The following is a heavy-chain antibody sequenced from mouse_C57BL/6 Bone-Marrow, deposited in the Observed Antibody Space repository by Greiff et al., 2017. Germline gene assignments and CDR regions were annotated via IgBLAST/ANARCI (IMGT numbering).Heavy chain of an antibody. Sequence: EVQLQESGPELVKPGASVKISCKASGYSFTGYYMHWVKQSSEKSLEWIGEINPSTGGTSYNQKFKGKATLTVDKSSSTAYMQLKSLTSEDSAVYYCARVGYCDVWGTGTTVTVSS. CDR2: INPSTGGT. J-gene: IGHJ1*03. CDR1: GYSFTGYY. CDR3: ARVGYCDV. V-gene: IGHV1-43*01.